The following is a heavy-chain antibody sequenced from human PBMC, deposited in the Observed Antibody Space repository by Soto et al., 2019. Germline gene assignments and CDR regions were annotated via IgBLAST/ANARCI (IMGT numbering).Heavy chain of an antibody. J-gene: IGHJ6*02. Sequence: GASVKVSCKASGGTFSSYAISWVRQAPGQGLEWMGWINPNSGGTNYAQKFQGWVTMTRDTSISTAYMELSRLRSDDTAVYYCARDRYRFGEYYYYYSGMDVWGQGTTVTVSS. D-gene: IGHD3-10*01. CDR3: ARDRYRFGEYYYYYSGMDV. CDR2: INPNSGGT. V-gene: IGHV1-2*04. CDR1: GGTFSSYA.